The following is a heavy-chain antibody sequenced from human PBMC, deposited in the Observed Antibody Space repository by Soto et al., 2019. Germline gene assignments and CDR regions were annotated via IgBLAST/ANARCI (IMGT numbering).Heavy chain of an antibody. V-gene: IGHV4-39*01. CDR3: ARRGSGYPYYFEY. CDR2: IYYSGST. CDR1: GGSISSSSYY. J-gene: IGHJ4*02. D-gene: IGHD3-22*01. Sequence: SETLSLTCTVSGGSISSSSYYWGWIRQPPGKGLEWIGSIYYSGSTYYNPSLKSRVTISVDTSKNQFSLKLSSVTAADTAVYYCARRGSGYPYYFEYWGQGTLVTVSS.